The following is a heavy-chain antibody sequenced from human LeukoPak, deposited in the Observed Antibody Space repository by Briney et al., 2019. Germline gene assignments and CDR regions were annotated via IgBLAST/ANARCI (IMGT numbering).Heavy chain of an antibody. CDR2: IYYSGST. J-gene: IGHJ4*02. D-gene: IGHD2-15*01. V-gene: IGHV4-30-4*08. CDR3: PRIPSAGYCSGGSCHTGDY. CDR1: GGSISSGDYY. Sequence: KPSRTLSLTCTVSGGSISSGDYYWSWIRQPPGKGLEWIGYIYYSGSTYYNPSLKSRVTISVDTSKNQFSLKLSSVTAADTAVYYCPRIPSAGYCSGGSCHTGDYWGQGTLVTVSS.